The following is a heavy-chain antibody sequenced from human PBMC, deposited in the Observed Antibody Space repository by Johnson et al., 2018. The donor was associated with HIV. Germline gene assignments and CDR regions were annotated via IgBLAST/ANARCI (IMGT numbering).Heavy chain of an antibody. J-gene: IGHJ3*02. Sequence: VQLVESGGGVVQPGRSLRLSCAVSGFTFSSYAVHWVRQAPGKGLEWVAVISYDGSNKDYADSVKGRFTISRDNSKNTLYLQMNSLRAEDTAVFFCARDWSWRGSLKGGGAFDIWGQGTLVTVSA. CDR1: GFTFSSYA. V-gene: IGHV3-30*04. CDR3: ARDWSWRGSLKGGGAFDI. D-gene: IGHD1-26*01. CDR2: ISYDGSNK.